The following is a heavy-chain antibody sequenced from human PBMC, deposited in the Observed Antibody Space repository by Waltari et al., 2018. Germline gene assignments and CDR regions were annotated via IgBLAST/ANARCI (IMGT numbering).Heavy chain of an antibody. CDR2: IYSGGST. D-gene: IGHD2-15*01. Sequence: EVQLVESGGGLIQPGGSLRLSCAASGFTVSSTSMSWVRQAPGKGLEWVSVIYSGGSTYYADSVKGRFTISRDNSKNTLYLQMNSLRAEDTAVYYCARAKYRWQLLDYWGQGTLVTVSS. V-gene: IGHV3-53*01. CDR3: ARAKYRWQLLDY. CDR1: GFTVSSTS. J-gene: IGHJ4*02.